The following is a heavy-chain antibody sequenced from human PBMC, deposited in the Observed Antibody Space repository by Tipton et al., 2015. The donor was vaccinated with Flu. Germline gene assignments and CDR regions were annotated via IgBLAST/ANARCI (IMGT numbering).Heavy chain of an antibody. Sequence: GLVKPSETLSLICTVSDYSISSGYYWGWIRQPPGKGLEWIGCISHSGRTYYNPSLKSRVTISVDTAKNQFSLKLSPVTAADTAAYYCARGVFYYDTSGYHYFDYWGQGIVVTVSS. CDR3: ARGVFYYDTSGYHYFDY. CDR1: DYSISSGYY. J-gene: IGHJ4*02. V-gene: IGHV4-38-2*02. D-gene: IGHD3-22*01. CDR2: ISHSGRT.